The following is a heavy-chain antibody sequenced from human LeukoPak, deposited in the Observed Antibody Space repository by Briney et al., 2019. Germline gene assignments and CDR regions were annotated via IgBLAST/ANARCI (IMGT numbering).Heavy chain of an antibody. Sequence: SVKVSCKASGYTFTGYYMHWVRQAPGQGLEWMGWINPNSGGTNYAQKFQGRVTMTRDTSISAAYMELSRLRSDDTAVYYCARKRPTDYYDSSGYSNWGQGTLVTVSS. CDR2: INPNSGGT. CDR1: GYTFTGYY. D-gene: IGHD3-22*01. V-gene: IGHV1-2*02. J-gene: IGHJ4*02. CDR3: ARKRPTDYYDSSGYSN.